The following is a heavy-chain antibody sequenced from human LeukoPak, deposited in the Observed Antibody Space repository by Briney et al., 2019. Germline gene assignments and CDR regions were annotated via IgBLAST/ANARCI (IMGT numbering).Heavy chain of an antibody. CDR3: ARDYDNYDFWSGYYSGY. Sequence: PGGSLRLSCAASGFTFSSYWMSWVRQAPGKGLEWVANIKQDGSEKYYVDSVKGRFTISRDNAKNSLYLQMNSLRAEDTAVYYCARDYDNYDFWSGYYSGYWGQGTLVTVSS. D-gene: IGHD3-3*01. V-gene: IGHV3-7*01. CDR2: IKQDGSEK. CDR1: GFTFSSYW. J-gene: IGHJ4*02.